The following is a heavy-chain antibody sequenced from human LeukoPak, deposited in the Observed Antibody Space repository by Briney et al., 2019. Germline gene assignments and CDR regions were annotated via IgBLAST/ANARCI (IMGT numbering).Heavy chain of an antibody. V-gene: IGHV3-48*01. J-gene: IGHJ6*02. D-gene: IGHD2-8*01. CDR1: GFTFSSYS. Sequence: GGSLRLSCAASGFTFSSYSMNWVRQAPGKGLEWVSYISSSSSTIYYADPVKGRFTISRDNAKNSLYLQMNSLRAEDTAVYYCARMKWSPHYYYYGMDVWGQGTTVTVSS. CDR3: ARMKWSPHYYYYGMDV. CDR2: ISSSSSTI.